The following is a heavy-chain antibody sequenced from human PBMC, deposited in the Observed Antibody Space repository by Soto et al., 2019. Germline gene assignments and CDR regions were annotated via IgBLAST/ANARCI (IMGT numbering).Heavy chain of an antibody. CDR2: ISYDGSNK. CDR1: GFTFSSYG. Sequence: QVQLVESGGGVVQPGRSLRLSCAASGFTFSSYGMHWVRQAPGKGLEWVAVISYDGSNKYYADSVKGRFTISRDNSKNTLYLQMNSLRAEDTAVYYCAKAATLDGMVVWGQGTTVTVSS. V-gene: IGHV3-30*18. J-gene: IGHJ6*02. D-gene: IGHD6-25*01. CDR3: AKAATLDGMVV.